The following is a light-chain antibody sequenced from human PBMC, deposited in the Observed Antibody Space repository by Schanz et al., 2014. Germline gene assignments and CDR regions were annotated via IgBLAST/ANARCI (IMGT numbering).Light chain of an antibody. CDR2: EGS. V-gene: IGLV2-23*01. CDR3: CSYAGSHYV. J-gene: IGLJ1*01. Sequence: QSALTQPASVSGSPGHSITISCTGTSSDVGSYHLVSWYQQHPGKAPKLMIYEGSKRPSGVSNRFSGSKSGNTASLTISGLQAEDEADYYCCSYAGSHYVFGTGTKLTVL. CDR1: SSDVGSYHL.